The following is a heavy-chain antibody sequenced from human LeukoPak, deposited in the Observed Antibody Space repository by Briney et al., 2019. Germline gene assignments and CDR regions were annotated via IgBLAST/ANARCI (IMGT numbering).Heavy chain of an antibody. CDR1: GVTFSNYA. Sequence: GGSLRLSCAASGVTFSNYAMSWVRQAPGKGLEWVSGISGSGGSTYYIDSVRGRFTISRDNSKNMVYLEMNSLRAEDTAVYYCARASQGAFDIWGQGTMVTVSS. V-gene: IGHV3-23*01. CDR2: ISGSGGST. CDR3: ARASQGAFDI. J-gene: IGHJ3*02.